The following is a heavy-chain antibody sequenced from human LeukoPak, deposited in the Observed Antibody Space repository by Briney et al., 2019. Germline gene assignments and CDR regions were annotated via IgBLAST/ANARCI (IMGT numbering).Heavy chain of an antibody. J-gene: IGHJ4*02. CDR3: ARRVGGPYGDYFHDY. D-gene: IGHD4-17*01. V-gene: IGHV4-39*01. CDR1: GGSISSSSYY. Sequence: SETLSLTCTVSGGSISSSSYYWGWIRQPPGKGLEWIGSIYYSGSTYYNPSLKSRVTISVDTSKNQFSLKLSSVTAADTAAYYCARRVGGPYGDYFHDYWGQGTLVTVSS. CDR2: IYYSGST.